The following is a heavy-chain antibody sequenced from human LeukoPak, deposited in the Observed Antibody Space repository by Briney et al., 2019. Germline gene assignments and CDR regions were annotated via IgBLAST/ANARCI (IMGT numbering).Heavy chain of an antibody. CDR2: IYGGGST. J-gene: IGHJ1*01. CDR1: GFAVSNNY. D-gene: IGHD3-22*01. CDR3: ARAYDSSGYWPEYFHH. V-gene: IGHV3-53*04. Sequence: GGSLRLSCAASGFAVSNNYMSWVRQAPGKGLEWDSIIYGGGSTYYADSVNGRFTISRHNSKNTLFLQMNSLRTEDTAVYYCARAYDSSGYWPEYFHHWGQGTLVTVSS.